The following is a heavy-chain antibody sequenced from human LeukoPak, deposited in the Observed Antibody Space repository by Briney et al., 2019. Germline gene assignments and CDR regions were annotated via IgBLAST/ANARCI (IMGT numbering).Heavy chain of an antibody. D-gene: IGHD4-17*01. CDR1: GYSFTSYW. CDR3: ARRYGRPFDY. V-gene: IGHV5-51*01. Sequence: GESLKISCKGSGYSFTSYWIGWVRQMPGKGLEWVGIIYPGDSDARYSPSFQGQVTMSADKSTSTAYLQWSSLKASDTAMYYCARRYGRPFDYWGQGTLVTVSS. J-gene: IGHJ4*02. CDR2: IYPGDSDA.